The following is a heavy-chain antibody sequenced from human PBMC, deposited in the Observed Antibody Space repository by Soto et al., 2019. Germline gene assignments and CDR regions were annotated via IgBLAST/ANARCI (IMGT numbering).Heavy chain of an antibody. CDR3: AAYLKYGGSHSSYYYGMDV. V-gene: IGHV4-31*03. J-gene: IGHJ6*02. CDR2: IYYSGST. CDR1: GGYIISGGYY. Sequence: PSETLSLTCTVSGGYIISGGYYWSCIRQHTGQGLEWIGYIYYSGSTYCNPSLKSRVTISVDASKNQFSLKLSSVNTADTAVSYCAAYLKYGGSHSSYYYGMDVWGQGTRVTVSS. D-gene: IGHD2-15*01.